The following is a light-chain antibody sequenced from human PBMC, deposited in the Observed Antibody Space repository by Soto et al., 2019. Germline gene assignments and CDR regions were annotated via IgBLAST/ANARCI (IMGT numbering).Light chain of an antibody. V-gene: IGKV3-11*01. CDR3: QQRNSWPPIT. CDR1: QSVRTY. Sequence: EIVLTQSPVTLTLSPGERATLSCRASQSVRTYLAWYQVTPGQAPRLLIYDASSRASGVPARFSGSGSGTDFTLTISSLEPEDFALYYCQQRNSWPPITFGQGTRPEIK. CDR2: DAS. J-gene: IGKJ5*01.